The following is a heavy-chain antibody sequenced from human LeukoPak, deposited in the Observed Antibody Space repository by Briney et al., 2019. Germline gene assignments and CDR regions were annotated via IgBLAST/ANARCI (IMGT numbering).Heavy chain of an antibody. CDR3: AREDSSGTLIDY. Sequence: PSETLSLTCAVSGYSISNSNWWGWIRQPPGKGLEWIGYVYSTGTTKYNPSLKSRVTISIDTSKNQFSLKLNSVTAADTAVYYCAREDSSGTLIDYWGQGTLVTVSS. V-gene: IGHV4-28*03. D-gene: IGHD6-19*01. J-gene: IGHJ4*02. CDR2: VYSTGTT. CDR1: GYSISNSNW.